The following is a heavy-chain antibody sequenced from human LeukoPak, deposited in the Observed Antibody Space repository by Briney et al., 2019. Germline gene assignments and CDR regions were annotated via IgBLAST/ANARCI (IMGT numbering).Heavy chain of an antibody. V-gene: IGHV4-39*07. Sequence: PSETLSLTCTVSGGSISSSSYYWGWLRQPPGKGLEWIVRIYYSGSTYYNPSLKSRVTISVDTSKNQFSLKLSSVTAADTAVYYCARDHYSSSWYNWFDPWGQGTLVTVSS. J-gene: IGHJ5*02. CDR3: ARDHYSSSWYNWFDP. D-gene: IGHD6-13*01. CDR2: IYYSGST. CDR1: GGSISSSSYY.